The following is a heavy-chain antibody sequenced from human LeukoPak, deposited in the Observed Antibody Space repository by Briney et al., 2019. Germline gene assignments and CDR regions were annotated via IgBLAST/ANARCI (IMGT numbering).Heavy chain of an antibody. D-gene: IGHD6-19*01. V-gene: IGHV3-21*01. Sequence: GGSLRLACAASGFTFSSYSMNWVRQAPGKGLEWVSSISSSSSYIYYADSVKGRFTTSRDNAKNSLYLQMNSLRVKDTAVYYCARDKYVAVAAYWGQGTLVTVSS. CDR2: ISSSSSYI. CDR3: ARDKYVAVAAY. CDR1: GFTFSSYS. J-gene: IGHJ4*02.